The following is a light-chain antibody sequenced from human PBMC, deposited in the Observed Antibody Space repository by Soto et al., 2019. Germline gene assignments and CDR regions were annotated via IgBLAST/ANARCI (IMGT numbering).Light chain of an antibody. CDR3: QQRTNWPWT. Sequence: IVLTQSPATLSLSPGERATLSCRASQTVSSFLAWYQQKPGQAPRLLIYDSSNRAPGIPARFSVSGSGTDFTLTISSLEPEDFAVYYCQQRTNWPWTFGQGTKVEI. CDR1: QTVSSF. J-gene: IGKJ1*01. V-gene: IGKV3-11*01. CDR2: DSS.